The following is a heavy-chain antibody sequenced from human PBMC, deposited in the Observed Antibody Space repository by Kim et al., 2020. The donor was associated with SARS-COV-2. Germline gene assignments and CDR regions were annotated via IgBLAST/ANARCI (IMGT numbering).Heavy chain of an antibody. Sequence: VEGRVTISRDNAKNSLYLQMNSLRAEDTAVYYCARQPGIAVAGKAFVDYWGQGTLVTVSS. J-gene: IGHJ4*02. V-gene: IGHV3-11*06. CDR3: ARQPGIAVAGKAFVDY. D-gene: IGHD6-19*01.